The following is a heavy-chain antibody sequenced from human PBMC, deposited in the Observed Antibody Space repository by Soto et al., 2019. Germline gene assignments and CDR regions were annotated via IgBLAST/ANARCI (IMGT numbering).Heavy chain of an antibody. CDR3: AKTRSGWYDAFDI. Sequence: EVQLLESGGGLVQPGGSLRLSCAASGFTFSSYAMSWVRQAPGKGLEWVSAISGSGGSTYYADSVKGRFTISGDNSKHTLYLQMNSLRAEDTAVYYCAKTRSGWYDAFDIWGQGTMVTVSS. CDR1: GFTFSSYA. J-gene: IGHJ3*02. V-gene: IGHV3-23*01. CDR2: ISGSGGST. D-gene: IGHD6-19*01.